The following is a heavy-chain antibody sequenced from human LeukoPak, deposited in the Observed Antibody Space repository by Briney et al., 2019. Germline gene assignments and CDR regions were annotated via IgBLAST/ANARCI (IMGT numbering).Heavy chain of an antibody. J-gene: IGHJ5*02. CDR3: ARGGPIVVVPADNWFDP. Sequence: PSETLSLTCAVYGGSFSGYYWSWIRQPPGKGLEWIGEINHSGSTNYNPSLKSRVTISVDTSKNQFSLKLSSVTAADTAVYYCARGGPIVVVPADNWFDPWGQGTLVTVSS. CDR2: INHSGST. V-gene: IGHV4-34*01. D-gene: IGHD2-2*01. CDR1: GGSFSGYY.